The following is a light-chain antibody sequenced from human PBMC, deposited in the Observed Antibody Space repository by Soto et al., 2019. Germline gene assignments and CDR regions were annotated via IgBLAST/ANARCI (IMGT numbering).Light chain of an antibody. CDR3: QQYDAWPLT. J-gene: IGKJ4*01. Sequence: DKLMSQSPATLSVSPGERATLSCRASQNIHNHMSWFLQKPGQTPRLLIYDAIIRAPDVPARFSGSWSVTEFTLIINCLHSEDFAVYYCQQYDAWPLTFGGGTKVDIK. CDR2: DAI. CDR1: QNIHNH. V-gene: IGKV3-15*01.